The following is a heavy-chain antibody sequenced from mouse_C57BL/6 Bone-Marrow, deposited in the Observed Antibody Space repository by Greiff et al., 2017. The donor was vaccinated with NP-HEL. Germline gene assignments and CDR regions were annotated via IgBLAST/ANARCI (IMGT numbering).Heavy chain of an antibody. CDR3: ARIRGDYYGSSPHYYAMDY. Sequence: QVTLKVCGPGILQPSQTLSLTCSFSGFSLRTFGMGVGWIRQPSGKGLEWLAHIWWDDDKYYNPALKSRLTISKDTSKNQVFLKIAKVDTADTATYYCARIRGDYYGSSPHYYAMDYWGQGTSVTVSS. D-gene: IGHD1-1*01. CDR2: IWWDDDK. V-gene: IGHV8-8*01. J-gene: IGHJ4*01. CDR1: GFSLRTFGMG.